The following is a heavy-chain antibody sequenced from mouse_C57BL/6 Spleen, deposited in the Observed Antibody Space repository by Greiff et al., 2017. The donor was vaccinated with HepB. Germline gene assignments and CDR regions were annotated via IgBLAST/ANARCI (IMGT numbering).Heavy chain of an antibody. CDR2: IDPSDSYT. D-gene: IGHD1-1*01. V-gene: IGHV1-69*01. Sequence: QVQLQQSGAELVMPGASVKLSCKASGYTFTSYWMHWVKQRPEQGLEWIGEIDPSDSYTNYNQKFKGKSTLTVDKSSSTAYMQLSSLTSEDSAVYYCARRYGSSYVVFDYWGQGTTLTVSS. CDR1: GYTFTSYW. CDR3: ARRYGSSYVVFDY. J-gene: IGHJ2*01.